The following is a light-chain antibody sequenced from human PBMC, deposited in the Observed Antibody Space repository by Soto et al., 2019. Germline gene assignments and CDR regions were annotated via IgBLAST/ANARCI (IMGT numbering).Light chain of an antibody. CDR1: QDISKF. CDR2: DAS. CDR3: QQYEDLPLT. J-gene: IGKJ4*01. Sequence: DIQMTQSPSSLSASVGDRVTITCQASQDISKFLNWYQLKPGKAPRLLIFDASSVKTGVPSRFSGSGSGTHFTFTIDSLQAEDLATYYCQQYEDLPLTFGGGTTVEI. V-gene: IGKV1-33*01.